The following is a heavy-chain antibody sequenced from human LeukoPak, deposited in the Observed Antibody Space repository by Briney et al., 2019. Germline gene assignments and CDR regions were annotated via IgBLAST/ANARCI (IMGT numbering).Heavy chain of an antibody. CDR2: ISYDGSNK. CDR1: GFTFSSYA. V-gene: IGHV3-30-3*01. Sequence: PGRSLRLSCAASGFTFSSYAMHWVRQAPGKGLEWVAVISYDGSNKYYADSVKGRFTISRDNSKNTLYLQMNSLRAEDTAVYYCAVSNWMDPWGQGTLVTVSS. J-gene: IGHJ5*02. CDR3: AVSNWMDP.